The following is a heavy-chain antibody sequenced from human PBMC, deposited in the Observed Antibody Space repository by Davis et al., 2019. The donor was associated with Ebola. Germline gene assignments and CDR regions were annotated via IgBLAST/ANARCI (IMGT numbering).Heavy chain of an antibody. J-gene: IGHJ5*02. D-gene: IGHD1-7*01. CDR1: GYTFTGYY. CDR3: ARDGLRGGRGTSWFDP. V-gene: IGHV1-2*02. Sequence: ASVKVSCKASGYTFTGYYMHWVRQAPGQGLEWMGWINPNSGGTNYAQTFQGRVTMTRDPSISTAYMELSRLRSDDTAVYSCARDGLRGGRGTSWFDPWGQGTLVTVSS. CDR2: INPNSGGT.